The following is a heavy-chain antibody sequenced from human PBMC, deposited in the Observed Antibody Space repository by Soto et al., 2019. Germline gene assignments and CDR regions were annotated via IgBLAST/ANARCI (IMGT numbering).Heavy chain of an antibody. CDR1: GFTFSSYW. Sequence: EVQLVESGGGLVQPGGSLRLSCAASGFTFSSYWMHWDRQAPGKGLVWVSRINRDGSSTSYADSVKGRFTISRDNAKNTLYLQMNSLRAEDTAVYYCARGEGSPDGYFDYWGQGTLVTVSS. CDR2: INRDGSST. J-gene: IGHJ4*02. V-gene: IGHV3-74*01. D-gene: IGHD1-26*01. CDR3: ARGEGSPDGYFDY.